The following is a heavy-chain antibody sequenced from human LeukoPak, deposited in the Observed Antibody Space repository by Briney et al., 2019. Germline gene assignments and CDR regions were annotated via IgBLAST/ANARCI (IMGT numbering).Heavy chain of an antibody. CDR1: GFTFSSYG. J-gene: IGHJ4*02. CDR3: AKGYCTNGVCYFDY. CDR2: ISGSGGST. Sequence: GGSLRLSCAASGFTFSSYGMSWVRQAPGKGLEWVSAISGSGGSTYYADSVKGRFTISRDNSKNTLYLQVNSLRAEDTAVYYCAKGYCTNGVCYFDYWGQGTLVTVSS. D-gene: IGHD2-8*01. V-gene: IGHV3-23*01.